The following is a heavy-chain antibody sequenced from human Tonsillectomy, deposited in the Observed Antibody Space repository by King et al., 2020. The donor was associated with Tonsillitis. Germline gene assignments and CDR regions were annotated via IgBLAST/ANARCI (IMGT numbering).Heavy chain of an antibody. V-gene: IGHV5-51*01. D-gene: IGHD2-21*02. J-gene: IGHJ4*02. CDR1: GYIFTSYW. CDR3: ARPRHCGGDCYSHYYFDY. CDR2: IYPGDSHT. Sequence: VQLVESGAEVKKPGESLKISCKGSGYIFTSYWIGWVRQMPGKGLECIGIIYPGDSHTSYSPSFQGQVTISADQSISTAYPHCSSLKASDTAMYYCARPRHCGGDCYSHYYFDYWGQGTLVTVSS.